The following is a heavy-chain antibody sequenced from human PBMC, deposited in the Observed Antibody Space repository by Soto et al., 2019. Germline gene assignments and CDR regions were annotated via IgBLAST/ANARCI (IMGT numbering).Heavy chain of an antibody. CDR3: ARDHVGAASPLVWFDP. Sequence: QVQLVQSGAEVKKPGSSVKVSCKASGGTFSSYAISWVRQAPGQGLEWMGGIIAIFGTANYAQKFQGRVTITADESTSTAYRELSSLRAEDTAVYYCARDHVGAASPLVWFDPWGQGTLVTVSS. J-gene: IGHJ5*02. CDR2: IIAIFGTA. V-gene: IGHV1-69*01. D-gene: IGHD2-15*01. CDR1: GGTFSSYA.